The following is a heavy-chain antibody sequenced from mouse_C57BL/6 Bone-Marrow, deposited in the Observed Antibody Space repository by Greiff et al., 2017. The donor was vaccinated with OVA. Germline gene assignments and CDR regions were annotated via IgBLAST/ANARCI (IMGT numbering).Heavy chain of an antibody. CDR1: GYTFTSYW. V-gene: IGHV1-50*01. CDR3: ASAVCAY. J-gene: IGHJ3*01. CDR2: IDPSDSYT. Sequence: QVQLQQPGAELVKPGASVKLSCKASGYTFTSYWMQWVKQRPGQGLEWIGEIDPSDSYTNYNQKFKGKATLTVDTSSSPAYMQLNSLTSEDSAVYYCASAVCAYWGQGTLVTVSA.